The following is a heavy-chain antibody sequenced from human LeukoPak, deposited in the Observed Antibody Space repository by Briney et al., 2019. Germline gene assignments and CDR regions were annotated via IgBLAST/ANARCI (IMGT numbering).Heavy chain of an antibody. CDR1: GFTFSSYG. CDR2: IRYDGSNK. D-gene: IGHD3-3*01. CDR3: AKDSYYDFWSGSTGAFDI. V-gene: IGHV3-30*02. Sequence: PSGGSLRLSCAASGFTFSSYGMHWVCQAPGKGLEWVAFIRYDGSNKYYADSVKGRFTISRDNSKNTLYLQMNSLRAEDTAVYYCAKDSYYDFWSGSTGAFDIWGQGTMVTVSS. J-gene: IGHJ3*02.